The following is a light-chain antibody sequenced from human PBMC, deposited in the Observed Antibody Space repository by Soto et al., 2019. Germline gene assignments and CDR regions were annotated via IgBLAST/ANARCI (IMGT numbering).Light chain of an antibody. CDR3: QQSYNGPFT. V-gene: IGKV1-39*01. Sequence: DFQLTQSPSSLSASVGDRVTITCQASHDISNFLNWHQQRPGKAPKLLIYSASTLQTGVPSRFSGSGSGTDFTLTISSLQPEDFATYYCQQSYNGPFTFGPGTKVDIK. CDR2: SAS. J-gene: IGKJ3*01. CDR1: HDISNF.